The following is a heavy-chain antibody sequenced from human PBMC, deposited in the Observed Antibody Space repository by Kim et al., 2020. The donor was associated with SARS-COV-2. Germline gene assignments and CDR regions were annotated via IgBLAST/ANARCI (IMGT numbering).Heavy chain of an antibody. Sequence: GGSLRLSCAASGFTFSSYAMSWVRQAPGKGLEWVSAISGSGGSTYYADSVKGRFTISRDNSKNTLYLQMNSLRAEDTAVYYCAKHPYVNQIVVVITKGWYFDLWGRGTLVTVSS. D-gene: IGHD3-22*01. V-gene: IGHV3-23*01. CDR2: ISGSGGST. CDR3: AKHPYVNQIVVVITKGWYFDL. J-gene: IGHJ2*01. CDR1: GFTFSSYA.